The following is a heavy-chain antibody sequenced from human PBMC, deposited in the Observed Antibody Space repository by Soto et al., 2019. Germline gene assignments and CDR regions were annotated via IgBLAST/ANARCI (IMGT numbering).Heavy chain of an antibody. D-gene: IGHD3-16*01. CDR3: ARVRNLGIIDS. CDR2: IYYSGNT. V-gene: IGHV4-39*01. J-gene: IGHJ5*01. CDR1: GGSISSSSYY. Sequence: SETLSLTCTVSGGSISSSSYYWGWIRQPPGKGLEWIGSIYYSGNTYYNPSLKSRVTISVDTAKNQFSLKLSSVTAADTAVYYCARVRNLGIIDSWGQGTLVTVS.